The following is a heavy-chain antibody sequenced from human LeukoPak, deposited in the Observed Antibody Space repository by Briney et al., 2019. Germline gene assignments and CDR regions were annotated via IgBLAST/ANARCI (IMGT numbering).Heavy chain of an antibody. Sequence: GGSLRLSCAASGFTFSSYAMSWVRQAPGKGLEWVPAISGSGGSTYYAGSVKGRFTISRDNSKNTLYLQMNSLRAEDTAVYYCARGSEQLVAIDYWGQGTLVTVSS. CDR1: GFTFSSYA. J-gene: IGHJ4*02. CDR2: ISGSGGST. D-gene: IGHD6-6*01. V-gene: IGHV3-23*01. CDR3: ARGSEQLVAIDY.